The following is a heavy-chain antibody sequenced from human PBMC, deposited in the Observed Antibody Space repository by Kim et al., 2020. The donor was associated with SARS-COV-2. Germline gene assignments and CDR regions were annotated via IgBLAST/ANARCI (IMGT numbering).Heavy chain of an antibody. J-gene: IGHJ4*02. CDR3: AREKRGMDWLLWSDAKQNHFDY. CDR2: ISYDGSNK. V-gene: IGHV3-30*04. CDR1: GFTFSSYA. D-gene: IGHD3-9*01. Sequence: GGSLRLSCAASGFTFSSYAMHWVRQAPGKGLEWVAVISYDGSNKYYADSVKGRFTISRDNSKNTLYLQMNSLRAEDTAVYYCAREKRGMDWLLWSDAKQNHFDYWGQGTLVTVSS.